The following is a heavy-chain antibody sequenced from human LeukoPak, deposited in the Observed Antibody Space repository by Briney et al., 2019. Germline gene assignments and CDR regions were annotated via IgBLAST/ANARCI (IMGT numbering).Heavy chain of an antibody. J-gene: IGHJ6*02. Sequence: PGGSLRLSCAASGFTFSSYAMHWVRQAPGKGLEWVAVISYDGSNKYYADSVKGRFTISRDNSKNTLYLQMNSLRAEDTAVYYCAREVRDILTGNYYGMDDWGQGTTVTVSS. CDR2: ISYDGSNK. V-gene: IGHV3-30-3*01. D-gene: IGHD3-9*01. CDR1: GFTFSSYA. CDR3: AREVRDILTGNYYGMDD.